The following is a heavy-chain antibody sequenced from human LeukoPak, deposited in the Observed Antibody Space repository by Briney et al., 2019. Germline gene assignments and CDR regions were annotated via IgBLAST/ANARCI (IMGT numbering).Heavy chain of an antibody. J-gene: IGHJ3*02. CDR3: ARHSLDYDILTGYYIEDAFDI. V-gene: IGHV1-69*05. D-gene: IGHD3-9*01. Sequence: EASVKVSCKASGGTFSSYAISWVRQAPGQGLEWMGRIIPIFGTANYAQKFQGRVTITTDESTSTAYMELSSLRSEDTAVYYCARHSLDYDILTGYYIEDAFDIWGQGTMVTVSS. CDR1: GGTFSSYA. CDR2: IIPIFGTA.